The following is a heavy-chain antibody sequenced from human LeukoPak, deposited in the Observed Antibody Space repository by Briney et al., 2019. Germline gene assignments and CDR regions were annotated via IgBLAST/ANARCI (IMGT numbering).Heavy chain of an antibody. CDR3: ARAAYDSSGYLTL. Sequence: GGSLRLSCAASEFTFSSYGMHWVRQAPGKGLEWVAVIWYDGTNKYYADSVKGRFTISRDNSKNTLFLQMNSLRAEDTAVYYCARAAYDSSGYLTLWGQGTLVTVSS. CDR2: IWYDGTNK. J-gene: IGHJ4*02. CDR1: EFTFSSYG. D-gene: IGHD3-22*01. V-gene: IGHV3-33*08.